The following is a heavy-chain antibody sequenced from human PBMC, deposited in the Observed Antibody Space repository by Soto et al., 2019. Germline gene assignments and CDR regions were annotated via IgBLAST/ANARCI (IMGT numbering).Heavy chain of an antibody. CDR1: GYTFTDYY. CDR2: INPDSGGT. CDR3: AIRTGQLAIISEFDGDWFFEV. V-gene: IGHV1-2*02. Sequence: QEQLVQSGAEVKKPGASLKVSCKASGYTFTDYYIHWVRQAPGQGLEWVGWINPDSGGTNLAQRCKGRLTMTSDTSINTAYMELSSLRSDDTAVYYCAIRTGQLAIISEFDGDWFFEVWGRGTLVTVSS. D-gene: IGHD2-2*01. J-gene: IGHJ2*01.